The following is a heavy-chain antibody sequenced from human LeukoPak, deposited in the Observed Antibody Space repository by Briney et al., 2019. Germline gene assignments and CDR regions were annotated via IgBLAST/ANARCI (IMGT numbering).Heavy chain of an antibody. CDR3: ARAVFYDSSGYYPHYYYYYMDV. V-gene: IGHV4-59*01. J-gene: IGHJ6*03. CDR2: IYYSGST. D-gene: IGHD3-22*01. Sequence: PSETLSLTCTVSGGSISSYYWSWIRQPPGKGLEWIGYIYYSGSTNYNPSLKSRVTISVDTSKNQFSLKLSSLTAADTAVYYCARAVFYDSSGYYPHYYYYYMDVWGKGTTVTISS. CDR1: GGSISSYY.